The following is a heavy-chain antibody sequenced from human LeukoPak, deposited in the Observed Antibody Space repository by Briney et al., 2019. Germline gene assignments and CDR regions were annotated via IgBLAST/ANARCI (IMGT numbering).Heavy chain of an antibody. J-gene: IGHJ5*02. Sequence: PSQTLSLTCTVSGGSISSSSYYWSWIRQPAGKGLEWMGRVYTSGTTNYNPSLKSRVTISLDTSQNQFSLKLSSVTAADTAVYYCARDRMDYDILTASENWFDPWGQGTLVTVSS. D-gene: IGHD3-9*01. CDR3: ARDRMDYDILTASENWFDP. CDR2: VYTSGTT. CDR1: GGSISSSSYY. V-gene: IGHV4-61*02.